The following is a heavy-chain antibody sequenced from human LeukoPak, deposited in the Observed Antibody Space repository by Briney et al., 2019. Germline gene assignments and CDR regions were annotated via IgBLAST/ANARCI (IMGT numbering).Heavy chain of an antibody. CDR3: ARIPAGIATRKGKLYYYYYYMDV. Sequence: GGSLRLSCAASGFTFSSYWMSWVRQAPGKGLEWVANIKQDGSEKYYVDSTKGRFTISRDNAKNSLYLQMNSLRAEDTAAYYCARIPAGIATRKGKLYYYYYYMDVWGKGTTVTVSS. CDR1: GFTFSSYW. CDR2: IKQDGSEK. J-gene: IGHJ6*03. D-gene: IGHD6-13*01. V-gene: IGHV3-7*01.